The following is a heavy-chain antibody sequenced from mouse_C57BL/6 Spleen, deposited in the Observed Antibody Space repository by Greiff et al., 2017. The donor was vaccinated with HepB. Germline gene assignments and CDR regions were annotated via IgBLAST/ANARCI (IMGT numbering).Heavy chain of an antibody. V-gene: IGHV3-6*01. CDR1: GYSITSGYS. CDR2: ISYDGSN. Sequence: ESGPGLVKPSQSLSLTCSVTGYSITSGYSWNWIRQFPGNKLEWMGYISYDGSNNYNPSLKNRISITRDTSKNQFFLKLNSVTTEDTATYYCARGELGRHFDYWGQGTTLTVSS. CDR3: ARGELGRHFDY. D-gene: IGHD4-1*01. J-gene: IGHJ2*01.